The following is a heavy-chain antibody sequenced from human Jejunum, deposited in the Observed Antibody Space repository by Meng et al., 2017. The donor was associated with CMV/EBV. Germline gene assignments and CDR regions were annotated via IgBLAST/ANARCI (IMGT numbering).Heavy chain of an antibody. CDR3: ARDGGRKEDY. D-gene: IGHD3-16*01. Sequence: CAASVFPFRNYWMTWVRQAPGKGLEWVANIKEDGSEMYYVDSVKGRFTISRDNTKNSLYLQMISLRAEDTAVYYCARDGGRKEDYWGQGTLVTVSS. CDR2: IKEDGSEM. V-gene: IGHV3-7*01. J-gene: IGHJ4*02. CDR1: VFPFRNYW.